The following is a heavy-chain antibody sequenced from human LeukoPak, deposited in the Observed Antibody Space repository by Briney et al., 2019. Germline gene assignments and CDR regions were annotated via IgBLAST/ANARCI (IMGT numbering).Heavy chain of an antibody. Sequence: ASVKVSCKASGYTFTSYDINWVRQATGQGLEWMGWMNPNSGNTGYAQKFQGRVTMTRSTSISTAYMELNSLRAEDTAVYYCARDMTGVAAHYWGQGTLVTVSS. CDR1: GYTFTSYD. CDR3: ARDMTGVAAHY. J-gene: IGHJ4*02. D-gene: IGHD2-15*01. CDR2: MNPNSGNT. V-gene: IGHV1-8*01.